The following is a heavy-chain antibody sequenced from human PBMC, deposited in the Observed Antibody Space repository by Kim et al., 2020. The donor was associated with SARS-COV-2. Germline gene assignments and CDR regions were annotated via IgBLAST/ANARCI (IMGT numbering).Heavy chain of an antibody. CDR2: IKQDGSEK. CDR1: GFTFSSYW. V-gene: IGHV3-7*01. J-gene: IGHJ4*02. Sequence: GGSLRLSFVVSGFTFSSYWMTWVRQAPGKGLEWVAHIKQDGSEKYYVDSVKGRFTISRDNAKNSLYLQMNSLRAEDTAVYYCARPPRDYCSGGTCYSETDYWGQGTLVTVSS. D-gene: IGHD2-15*01. CDR3: ARPPRDYCSGGTCYSETDY.